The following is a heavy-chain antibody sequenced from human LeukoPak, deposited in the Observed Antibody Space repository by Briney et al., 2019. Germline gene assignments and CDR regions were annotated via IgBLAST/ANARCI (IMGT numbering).Heavy chain of an antibody. CDR2: ISSNGGST. V-gene: IGHV3-64*01. CDR1: GFTFSNYA. J-gene: IGHJ4*02. D-gene: IGHD4-17*01. Sequence: GGSLGLSCAASGFTFSNYALHWVRQAPGKGLEHVSLISSNGGSTYYANSVKGRFTISRDNSKNTLYLHMGSLRAEDMAVYYCARVRGDYVVDYWGQGTLVTVSS. CDR3: ARVRGDYVVDY.